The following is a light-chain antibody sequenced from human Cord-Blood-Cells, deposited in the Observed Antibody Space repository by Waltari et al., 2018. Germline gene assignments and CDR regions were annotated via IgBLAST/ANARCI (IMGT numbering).Light chain of an antibody. CDR1: QSISSY. CDR3: QQSYSTPYT. CDR2: AAS. J-gene: IGKJ2*01. V-gene: IGKV1-39*01. Sequence: DIQMTQSPSSLSASVGDRVTITCRASQSISSYLNRYQQKPGKAPKLLIYAASSVQSGVPAMFSGSGSGTDVTLTRGSLQPEDFATYYCQQSYSTPYTFGQRTKLEIK.